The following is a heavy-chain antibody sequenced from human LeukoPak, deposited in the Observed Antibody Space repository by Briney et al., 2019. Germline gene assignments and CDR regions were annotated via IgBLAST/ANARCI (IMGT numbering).Heavy chain of an antibody. CDR2: ISSSSSYI. J-gene: IGHJ3*02. Sequence: PGGSLRLSCAASGFTFSSYSMNWVRQAPGKGLEWVSSISSSSSYIYYADSVKGRFTISRDNAKNSLYLQMNSLRAEDTAVYYCARELMYSSSPYAFDIWGQGIMVTVSS. V-gene: IGHV3-21*01. CDR3: ARELMYSSSPYAFDI. CDR1: GFTFSSYS. D-gene: IGHD6-13*01.